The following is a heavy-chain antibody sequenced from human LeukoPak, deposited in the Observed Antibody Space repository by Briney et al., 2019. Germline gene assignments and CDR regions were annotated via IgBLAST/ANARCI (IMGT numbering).Heavy chain of an antibody. J-gene: IGHJ4*02. CDR3: VRADAKKTAMVDY. CDR2: ISGSSSYI. Sequence: GGSLRLSCAASGFNFSSYSMTWVRRARGKGLEWVSAISGSSSYIYYADSVRGRFTISRDNAKNSLYLQMNSLRVEDTAVYYCVRADAKKTAMVDYWGRGTLVAVSS. CDR1: GFNFSSYS. V-gene: IGHV3-21*01. D-gene: IGHD5-18*01.